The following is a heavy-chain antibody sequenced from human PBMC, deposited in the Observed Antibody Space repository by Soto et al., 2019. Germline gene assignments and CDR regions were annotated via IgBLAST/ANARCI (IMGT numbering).Heavy chain of an antibody. Sequence: QVQLQESGPGLVKPSETLSLTCTVSGGSISSYYWSWIRQPPGKGLEWIGYIYYSGSTNYNPSLKSRVTLSVAASKNQFSLKLSSVTAADTAVYYCASAGTGGPIRFDPGGQGTLVTVSS. CDR3: ASAGTGGPIRFDP. D-gene: IGHD7-27*01. J-gene: IGHJ5*02. CDR1: GGSISSYY. V-gene: IGHV4-59*01. CDR2: IYYSGST.